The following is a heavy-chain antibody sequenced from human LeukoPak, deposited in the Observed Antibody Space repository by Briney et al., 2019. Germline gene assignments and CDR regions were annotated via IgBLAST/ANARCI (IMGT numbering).Heavy chain of an antibody. D-gene: IGHD3-22*01. CDR3: AKRGYYYDSSGYFYFDY. CDR2: ISGCGGST. J-gene: IGHJ4*02. V-gene: IGHV3-23*01. Sequence: SGGSLRLSCAASGFTFSSYAMSWVRQAPGKGLVWVSGISGCGGSTYSADSVKGRFTISRDNSKNTLYLQMNSLRAEDTAVYYCAKRGYYYDSSGYFYFDYWGQGTLVTVSS. CDR1: GFTFSSYA.